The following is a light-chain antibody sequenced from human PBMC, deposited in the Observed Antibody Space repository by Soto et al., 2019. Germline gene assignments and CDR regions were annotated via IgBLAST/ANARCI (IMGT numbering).Light chain of an antibody. V-gene: IGKV3-11*01. CDR3: QQRTNWPSLT. J-gene: IGKJ4*01. CDR2: NAS. Sequence: EIVLTQSPVTLSLSQGERATLSCRASQSVGTNLAWYQHKPGPAPMLLLYNASNRATCIPARCSGSGSGTAFALNTSSLEPEDVSVYYCQQRTNWPSLTFGGGTKVEIK. CDR1: QSVGTN.